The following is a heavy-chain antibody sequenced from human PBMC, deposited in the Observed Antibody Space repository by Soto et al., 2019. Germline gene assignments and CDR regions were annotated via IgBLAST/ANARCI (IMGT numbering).Heavy chain of an antibody. CDR1: GGSFSGYY. J-gene: IGHJ3*02. V-gene: IGHV4-34*01. CDR2: INHSGST. CDR3: WGYRTNGVCPLPDAFDI. Sequence: SETLSLTCALYGGSFSGYYWSWLRQPPGKGLEWIGEINHSGSTNYNPSLKSRVTISVDTSKNQFSLKLSSVTAADTAVYYCWGYRTNGVCPLPDAFDIWGQGTMVT. D-gene: IGHD2-8*01.